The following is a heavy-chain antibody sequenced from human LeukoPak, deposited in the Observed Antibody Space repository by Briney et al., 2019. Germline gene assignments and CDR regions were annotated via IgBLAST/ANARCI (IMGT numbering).Heavy chain of an antibody. CDR2: IYYSGST. D-gene: IGHD3-22*01. CDR1: GGSISSSSYY. V-gene: IGHV4-39*01. CDR3: ARGRYYYDSSGYYHFDP. J-gene: IGHJ5*02. Sequence: PSETLSLTCTVSGGSISSSSYYWGWVRQPPGKGLEWIGSIYYSGSTYYNPSLKSRVTISVDTSKNQFSLKLSSVTAADTAVYYCARGRYYYDSSGYYHFDPWGQGTLVTVSS.